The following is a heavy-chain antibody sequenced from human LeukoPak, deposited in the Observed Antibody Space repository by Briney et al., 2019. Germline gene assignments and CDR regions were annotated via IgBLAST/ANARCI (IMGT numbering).Heavy chain of an antibody. J-gene: IGHJ4*02. CDR3: ARLVAATGNFDY. Sequence: PLETLSLTCAVSGGSISSGGYSWSWIRQPPGKGLEWIGYIYHSGSTYYNPSLKSRVTISVDRSKNQFSLKLSSVTAADTAVYYCARLVAATGNFDYWGQGTLVTASS. V-gene: IGHV4-30-2*01. CDR2: IYHSGST. CDR1: GGSISSGGYS. D-gene: IGHD6-13*01.